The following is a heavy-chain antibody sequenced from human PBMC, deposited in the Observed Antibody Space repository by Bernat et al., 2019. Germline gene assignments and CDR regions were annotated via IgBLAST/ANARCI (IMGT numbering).Heavy chain of an antibody. D-gene: IGHD3-3*01. J-gene: IGHJ4*02. CDR3: AKALYYDFWSGHFDY. Sequence: EVQLVESGGGLVRPGGSLRLSCAASGFTFSTYAMSWVRQAPGKGLEWVSAISGSGGSTYYADSVKGRFTISRDNSKNTLYLQMNSLRAEDTAVYYCAKALYYDFWSGHFDYWGQGTLVTVSS. CDR2: ISGSGGST. V-gene: IGHV3-23*04. CDR1: GFTFSTYA.